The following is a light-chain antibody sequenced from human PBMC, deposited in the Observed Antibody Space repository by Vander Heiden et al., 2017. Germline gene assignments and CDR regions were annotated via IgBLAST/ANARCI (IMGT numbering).Light chain of an antibody. CDR2: MNS. Sequence: QAVLTQPPSASATPGQRVPRSCSGTSSHRGNKYVHWYQQLPGTAHKLLIYMNSHRPSGVPDRFSGSTSGTSDSPATSVLRSEDEAEYVCSTWDDSMSGSVVFGGGTKLTVL. V-gene: IGLV1-47*01. CDR1: SSHRGNKY. J-gene: IGLJ2*01. CDR3: STWDDSMSGSVV.